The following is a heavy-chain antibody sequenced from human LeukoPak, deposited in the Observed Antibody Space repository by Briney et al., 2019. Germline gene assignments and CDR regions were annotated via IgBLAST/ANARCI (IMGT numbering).Heavy chain of an antibody. J-gene: IGHJ4*02. Sequence: SETLSLTCTVSGGSVSSGSYYWSWIRQPPGKGLEWIGYIYYSGSTNYNPSLKSRVTISVDTSKNQFSLKLSSVTAADTVVYYCARVLSPLYYDSSGYLDYWGQGTLATVSS. CDR2: IYYSGST. CDR1: GGSVSSGSYY. V-gene: IGHV4-61*01. D-gene: IGHD3-22*01. CDR3: ARVLSPLYYDSSGYLDY.